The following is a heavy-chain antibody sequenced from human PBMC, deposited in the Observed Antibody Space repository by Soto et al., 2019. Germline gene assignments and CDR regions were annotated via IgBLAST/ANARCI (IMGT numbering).Heavy chain of an antibody. V-gene: IGHV4-31*03. Sequence: QVQLQESGPGLVKPSQTLSLTCTVSGGSISSGGYYWSWIRQHPGKGLEWIGYIYYSGSTYYNPSLKSRVTISVDTSKNQFSLKLTSVTAADTAVYYCARGVTMVRGVIHTPYFDYWGQGTLVTVSS. CDR3: ARGVTMVRGVIHTPYFDY. CDR2: IYYSGST. CDR1: GGSISSGGYY. J-gene: IGHJ4*02. D-gene: IGHD3-10*01.